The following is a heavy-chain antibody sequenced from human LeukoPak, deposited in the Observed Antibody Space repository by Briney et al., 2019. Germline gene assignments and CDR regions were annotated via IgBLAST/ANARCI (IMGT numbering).Heavy chain of an antibody. V-gene: IGHV3-23*01. CDR2: ISGSGDNT. CDR3: AKDFVVVPGNVNYFDY. D-gene: IGHD2-21*02. Sequence: GGSLRLSCAVSGFTFSNYAMSWVRQAPGKGLEWVSAISGSGDNTYYADSVKGRFTVSRDNSKNTLYVQMKSLRAEDTAVYYCAKDFVVVPGNVNYFDYWGQGTLVTVSS. J-gene: IGHJ4*02. CDR1: GFTFSNYA.